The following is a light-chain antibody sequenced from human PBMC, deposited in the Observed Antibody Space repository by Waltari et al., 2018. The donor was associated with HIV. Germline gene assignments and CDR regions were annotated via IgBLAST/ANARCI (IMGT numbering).Light chain of an antibody. J-gene: IGKJ1*01. V-gene: IGKV1-NL1*01. Sequence: DIHMTQPPSSLSASVRDRVTITCRASQGITNPLAWYQQKPGKAPNLLFYAASRLESGLPISVSDSEAGTDYSLTISYLQPEDFAVDYCQRYYMTPPRKFDQGTKVEIK. CDR3: QRYYMTPPRK. CDR2: AAS. CDR1: QGITNP.